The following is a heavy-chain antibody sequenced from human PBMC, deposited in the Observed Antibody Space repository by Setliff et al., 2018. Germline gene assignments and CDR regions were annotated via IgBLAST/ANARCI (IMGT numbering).Heavy chain of an antibody. Sequence: SETLSLTCTVSGGSISSYYWSWIRQPPGKGLEWIGEINHSGSSNYNPSLKSRLTISVDTSKNQFSLKLRSVTAADTAVYYCARASSGWYSAYYYYMDVWGKGTTVTVSS. D-gene: IGHD6-19*01. V-gene: IGHV4-34*01. CDR3: ARASSGWYSAYYYYMDV. CDR1: GGSISSYY. CDR2: INHSGSS. J-gene: IGHJ6*03.